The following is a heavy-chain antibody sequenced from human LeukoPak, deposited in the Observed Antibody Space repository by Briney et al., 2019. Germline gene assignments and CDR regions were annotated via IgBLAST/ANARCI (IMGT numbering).Heavy chain of an antibody. V-gene: IGHV1-69*13. CDR2: IIPIFGTA. D-gene: IGHD2-2*02. Sequence: ASVKVSCKASGGPFSSYAISWVRQAPGQGLEWMGGIIPIFGTAHYAPKFQGRVTITADESTSTAYMELSSLRSEDTAVYYCARDRWDVVVPAAIDAFDIWGQGTMVTVSS. CDR1: GGPFSSYA. J-gene: IGHJ3*02. CDR3: ARDRWDVVVPAAIDAFDI.